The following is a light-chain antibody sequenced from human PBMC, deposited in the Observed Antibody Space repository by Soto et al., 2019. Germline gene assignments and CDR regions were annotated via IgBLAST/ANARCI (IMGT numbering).Light chain of an antibody. J-gene: IGLJ1*01. V-gene: IGLV1-40*01. CDR3: QSYDTSLYGYV. CDR2: GNS. CDR1: SSNIGAGYD. Sequence: QSVLTQPPSVSGAPGQRVTISCTGSSSNIGAGYDVHWYQQLPGTAPKLLIYGNSNRPSGVPYRFSGSKSGTSASLAITGLQAEDEADYYCQSYDTSLYGYVFGTGTKVTVL.